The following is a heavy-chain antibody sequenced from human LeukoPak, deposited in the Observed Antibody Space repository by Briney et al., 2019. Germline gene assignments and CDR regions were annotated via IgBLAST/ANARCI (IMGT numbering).Heavy chain of an antibody. V-gene: IGHV4-30-2*01. CDR2: IYHSGST. D-gene: IGHD3-22*01. Sequence: SQTLSLTCTVSGGSISSGGYYWSWIRQPPGKGLEWIGYIYHSGSTYYNPSLKSRVTISVDRSKNQFSLKLSSVTAADTAVYYCARGVYDSSGYDDYWGQGTLVTVSS. CDR1: GGSISSGGYY. CDR3: ARGVYDSSGYDDY. J-gene: IGHJ4*02.